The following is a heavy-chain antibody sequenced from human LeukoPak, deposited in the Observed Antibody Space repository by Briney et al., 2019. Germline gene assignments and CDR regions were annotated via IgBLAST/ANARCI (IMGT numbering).Heavy chain of an antibody. V-gene: IGHV3-23*03. CDR1: GFTFSDYF. CDR2: IDNGGANT. D-gene: IGHD1-1*01. Sequence: PGGSLRLSCAASGFTFSDYFMNWVRQAPGKGLEWVSGIDNGGANTKYADSVKGRFTISRDNSKSTLDLQMDSLRVEDTAIYYCAKDLHWYGMDVWGQGTTVTVSS. CDR3: AKDLHWYGMDV. J-gene: IGHJ6*02.